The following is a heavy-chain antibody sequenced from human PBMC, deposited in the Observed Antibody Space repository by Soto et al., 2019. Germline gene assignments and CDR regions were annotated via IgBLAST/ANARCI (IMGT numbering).Heavy chain of an antibody. CDR2: INHSGST. Sequence: PSETLSLTCAVYGGSFSGYYWSWIRQPPGKGLEWIGEINHSGSTNYNPSLKSRVTISVDTSKNQFSLKLSSVTAADTAVYYCVRAKRLGYCSSTSCRGNSNFDYWGQGTLVTVSS. CDR1: GGSFSGYY. V-gene: IGHV4-34*01. CDR3: VRAKRLGYCSSTSCRGNSNFDY. J-gene: IGHJ4*02. D-gene: IGHD2-2*01.